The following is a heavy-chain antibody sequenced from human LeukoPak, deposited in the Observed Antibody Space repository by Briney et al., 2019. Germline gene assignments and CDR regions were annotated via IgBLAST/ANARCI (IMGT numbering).Heavy chain of an antibody. J-gene: IGHJ6*04. D-gene: IGHD3-10*02. CDR2: ISGSGGST. CDR1: GFTFSTYA. V-gene: IGHV3-23*01. Sequence: PGGSLRLSCAASGFTFSTYAMSWVRQAPGMGLEWVSTISGSGGSTYYADSVKGRFTISRDNSKNTLYLQMNSLRAEDTAVYYCAELGITMIGGVWGKGTTVTISS. CDR3: AELGITMIGGV.